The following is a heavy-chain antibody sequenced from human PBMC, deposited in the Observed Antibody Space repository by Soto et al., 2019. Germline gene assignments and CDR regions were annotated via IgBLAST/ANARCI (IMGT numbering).Heavy chain of an antibody. J-gene: IGHJ5*02. V-gene: IGHV4-30-2*01. Sequence: QLQLQESGSGLVKPSQTLSLTCAVSGGSISSGGYSWSWIRQPPGKGLEWIGYIYHSGSTYYNPSLKSRVTISVDRSKNQFSLKLSSVTAADTAVYYWASSWGYGGWFDPWGQGTLVTVSS. CDR1: GGSISSGGYS. CDR2: IYHSGST. CDR3: ASSWGYGGWFDP. D-gene: IGHD5-18*01.